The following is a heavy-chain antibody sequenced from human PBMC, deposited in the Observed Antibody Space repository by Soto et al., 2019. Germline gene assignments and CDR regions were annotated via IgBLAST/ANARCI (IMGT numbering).Heavy chain of an antibody. CDR3: TTDLITYYYDSSGYTVPGPTDY. V-gene: IGHV3-15*07. Sequence: GGSLRLSCAASGFTFSNAWMNWVRQAPGKGLEWVGRIKSKTDGGTTDYAAPVKGRFTISRNDSKNTLYLQMNSLKTEDTAVYYCTTDLITYYYDSSGYTVPGPTDYWGQGTLVTVSS. CDR2: IKSKTDGGTT. J-gene: IGHJ4*02. CDR1: GFTFSNAW. D-gene: IGHD3-22*01.